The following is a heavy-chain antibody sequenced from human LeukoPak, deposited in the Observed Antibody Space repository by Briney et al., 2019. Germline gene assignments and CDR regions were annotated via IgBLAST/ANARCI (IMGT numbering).Heavy chain of an antibody. D-gene: IGHD2-15*01. V-gene: IGHV3-48*01. J-gene: IGHJ6*03. CDR3: AREAKYCSGGSCYWGTKGAIPGYMDV. CDR2: ISSSSSTI. CDR1: GFTFSSYS. Sequence: GGSLRLSCAASGFTFSSYSMNWVRQAPGKGLEWVSYISSSSSTIYYADSVKGRFTISRDNAKNSLYLQMNSLRAEDTAVYYCAREAKYCSGGSCYWGTKGAIPGYMDVWGKGTTVTVSS.